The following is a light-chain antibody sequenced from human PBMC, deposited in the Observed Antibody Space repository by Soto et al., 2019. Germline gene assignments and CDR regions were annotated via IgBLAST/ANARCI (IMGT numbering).Light chain of an antibody. V-gene: IGLV2-14*01. CDR2: EVS. CDR3: SSYTSSSPYV. CDR1: SSDVGGYNY. Sequence: QSALTQPASVSVSPGQSITVSCTGTSSDVGGYNYVSWYQQHPGKAPKLMIYEVSNRPSGVSNRFSGSKSGNTAPLTISGLQAEDEADYYCSSYTSSSPYVFGTGTKVTV. J-gene: IGLJ1*01.